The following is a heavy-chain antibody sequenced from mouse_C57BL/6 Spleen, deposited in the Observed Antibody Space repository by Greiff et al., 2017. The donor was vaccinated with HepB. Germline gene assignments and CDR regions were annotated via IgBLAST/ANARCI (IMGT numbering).Heavy chain of an antibody. Sequence: VQLQQSGAELVRPGASVKLSCTASGFNIKDDYMHWVKQRPEQGLEWIGWIDPENGDTEYASKFQGKATITADTSSNTAYLQLSSLTSEDTAVYYCTSYSNYPFAYCGQGTLVTVSA. CDR3: TSYSNYPFAY. CDR2: IDPENGDT. CDR1: GFNIKDDY. V-gene: IGHV14-4*01. D-gene: IGHD2-5*01. J-gene: IGHJ3*01.